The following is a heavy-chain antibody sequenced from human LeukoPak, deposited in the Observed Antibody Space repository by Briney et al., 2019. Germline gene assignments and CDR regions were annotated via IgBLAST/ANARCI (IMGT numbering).Heavy chain of an antibody. CDR1: GGSISSYY. Sequence: SETLSLTCTVSGGSISSYYWSWIRQPPGKGLEWIGYTYYSGSTNYNPSLKSRATISVDTSKNQFSLKLSSVTAADTAVYYCARIMGDSSGYYYYDYWGQGTLVTVSS. V-gene: IGHV4-59*01. D-gene: IGHD3-22*01. J-gene: IGHJ4*02. CDR2: TYYSGST. CDR3: ARIMGDSSGYYYYDY.